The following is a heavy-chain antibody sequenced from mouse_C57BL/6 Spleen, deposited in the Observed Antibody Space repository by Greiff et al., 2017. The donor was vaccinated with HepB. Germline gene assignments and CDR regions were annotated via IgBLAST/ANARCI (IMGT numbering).Heavy chain of an antibody. CDR2: IDPETGGT. J-gene: IGHJ3*01. CDR1: GYTFTDYE. V-gene: IGHV1-15*01. Sequence: QVHVKQSGAELVRPGASVTLSCKASGYTFTDYEMHWVKQTPVHGLEWIGAIDPETGGTAYNQKFKGKAILTADKSSSTAYMELRSLTSEESAVYYCTRGGVFAYWGQGTLVTVSA. CDR3: TRGGVFAY.